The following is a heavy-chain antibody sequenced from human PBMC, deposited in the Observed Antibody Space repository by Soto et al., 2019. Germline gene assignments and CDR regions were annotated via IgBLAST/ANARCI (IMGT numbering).Heavy chain of an antibody. J-gene: IGHJ6*02. V-gene: IGHV1-18*04. CDR3: ARDGAGLPDYYGMDV. Sequence: ASVKVSCKASGYTFTSYCISWVRQAPGQGLEWMGWISAYNGNTNYAQKLQGRVTMTTDTSTSTAYMELRSLRSDDTAVYYCARDGAGLPDYYGMDVWGQGTTVTVSS. CDR2: ISAYNGNT. D-gene: IGHD6-19*01. CDR1: GYTFTSYC.